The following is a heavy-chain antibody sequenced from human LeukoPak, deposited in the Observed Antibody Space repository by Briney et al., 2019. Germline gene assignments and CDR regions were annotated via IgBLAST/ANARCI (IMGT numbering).Heavy chain of an antibody. CDR3: ARDGDRQQNGDYYYMDV. J-gene: IGHJ6*03. CDR1: GYTFTTYY. V-gene: IGHV1-46*01. Sequence: ASVKVSCKASGYTFTTYYVHWVRQAPGQGLEWMGIINPSGGSTSYAQKFQGRVTMTRDMSTSTVHMELSSLRSEDTAVYYCARDGDRQQNGDYYYMDVWGKGTTVTVSS. D-gene: IGHD6-13*01. CDR2: INPSGGST.